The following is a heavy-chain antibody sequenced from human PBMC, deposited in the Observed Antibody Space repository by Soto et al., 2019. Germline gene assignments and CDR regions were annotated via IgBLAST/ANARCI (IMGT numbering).Heavy chain of an antibody. D-gene: IGHD5-12*01. Sequence: EASVKVSCKASGYTFTSYDINWVRQATGQGLEWMGIINPNGGSTGYVQKFQGRVTMTRDTSTRTVYMEVSSLGSEDTAVYYCARVGSPTATIYYFDYWGQGTLVTVSS. V-gene: IGHV1-46*03. J-gene: IGHJ4*02. CDR1: GYTFTSYD. CDR2: INPNGGST. CDR3: ARVGSPTATIYYFDY.